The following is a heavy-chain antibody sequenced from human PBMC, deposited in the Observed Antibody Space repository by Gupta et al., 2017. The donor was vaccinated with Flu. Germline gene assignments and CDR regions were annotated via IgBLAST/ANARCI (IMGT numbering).Heavy chain of an antibody. CDR2: VIGMYGTT. V-gene: IGHV1-69*01. J-gene: IGHJ4*02. Sequence: QVQLVQSGSEVKNRGSSVKVSCKASGGTFRSYAIGWVRQAPGQGLEWMGGVIGMYGTTDYAQKFQGRVTIIAEEFTSTDYTALSSLRSDDTAVYDCARGKTYYYDSIAYWGQGTPVTVSS. D-gene: IGHD3-9*01. CDR1: GGTFRSYA. CDR3: ARGKTYYYDSIAY.